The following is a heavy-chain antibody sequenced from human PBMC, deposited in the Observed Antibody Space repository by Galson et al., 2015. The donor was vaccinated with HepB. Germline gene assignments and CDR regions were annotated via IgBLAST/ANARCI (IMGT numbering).Heavy chain of an antibody. CDR3: ASPGLAAPYCFDY. CDR2: ISSSSSYI. D-gene: IGHD6-6*01. Sequence: SLRLSCAASGFNFSSYTMNWVRQAPGKGLEWVSCISSSSSYIYYADSVKGRFTISRDNAKNSLYLQMNSLRAEDTAVYYCASPGLAAPYCFDYWGQGTLVTVSS. CDR1: GFNFSSYT. J-gene: IGHJ4*02. V-gene: IGHV3-21*01.